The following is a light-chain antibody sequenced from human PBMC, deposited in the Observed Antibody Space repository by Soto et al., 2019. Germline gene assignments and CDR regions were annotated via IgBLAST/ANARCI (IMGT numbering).Light chain of an antibody. V-gene: IGLV2-14*01. J-gene: IGLJ1*01. CDR1: SSDFGGYNY. CDR2: EVT. Sequence: QSALTQPASVSGSPGQSITISCTGTSSDFGGYNYVSWYQHHPGKAPKLMIYEVTNRPSGVSIRFSGSKSGTTASLTISGLQAEDEADYYCLSFTSSFTYIFGTGTKV. CDR3: LSFTSSFTYI.